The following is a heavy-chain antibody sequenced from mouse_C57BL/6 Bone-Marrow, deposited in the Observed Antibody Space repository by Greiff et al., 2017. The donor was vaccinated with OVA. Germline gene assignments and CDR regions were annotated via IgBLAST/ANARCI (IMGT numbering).Heavy chain of an antibody. Sequence: EVKLVESGGDLVKPGGSLTLSCAASGFTFSSYGMYWVRQTPDTRLEWVATISSGGSYTYYPDSVKGRFTISRDNAKNTLYLQLSSLKSEDTAMYYCARHRHYGTIDYWGQGTTLTVSS. CDR1: GFTFSSYG. V-gene: IGHV5-6*01. CDR3: ARHRHYGTIDY. D-gene: IGHD1-1*01. CDR2: ISSGGSYT. J-gene: IGHJ2*01.